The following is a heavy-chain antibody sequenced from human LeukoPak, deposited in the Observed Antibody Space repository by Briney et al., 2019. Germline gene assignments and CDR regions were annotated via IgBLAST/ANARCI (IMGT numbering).Heavy chain of an antibody. J-gene: IGHJ3*02. V-gene: IGHV3-48*01. CDR1: GFTFTIFG. Sequence: PGGSLRLSCAASGFTFTIFGINWVRQAPGKGPEWVSYIDAKTGITYYADSVQGRFTISRDNAKESVFLQMNRLRVDDTAVYYCARTYDSGRGPPGDAFDNWGQGTPVTVSS. D-gene: IGHD3-3*01. CDR3: ARTYDSGRGPPGDAFDN. CDR2: IDAKTGIT.